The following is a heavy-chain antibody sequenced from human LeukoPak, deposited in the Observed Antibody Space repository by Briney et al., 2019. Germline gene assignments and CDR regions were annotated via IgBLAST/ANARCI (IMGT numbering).Heavy chain of an antibody. Sequence: HAGGSLRLSCAASGFTFSGSAMHWVRQASGKGLEWVGRIRSKANSYATAYAASVKGRFTISRDNSKNTLYLQMNSLRAEDTAVYYCVKDWGSYFASGSSYFDYWGQGTLVTVSS. CDR1: GFTFSGSA. D-gene: IGHD3-10*01. CDR2: IRSKANSYAT. J-gene: IGHJ4*02. CDR3: VKDWGSYFASGSSYFDY. V-gene: IGHV3-73*01.